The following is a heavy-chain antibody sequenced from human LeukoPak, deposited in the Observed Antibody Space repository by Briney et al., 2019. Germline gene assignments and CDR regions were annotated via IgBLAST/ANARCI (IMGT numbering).Heavy chain of an antibody. V-gene: IGHV1-18*01. Sequence: ASVKVSCKASGYTFTSYGISWVRQAPGQGLEWMGWISAYNGNTNYAQKLQGRVTMTTDTSTSTAYMELRSLRSDDTAVYYCARVMNMVRGVYYYYGMDVWGQGTTVTVSS. CDR1: GYTFTSYG. D-gene: IGHD3-10*01. J-gene: IGHJ6*02. CDR2: ISAYNGNT. CDR3: ARVMNMVRGVYYYYGMDV.